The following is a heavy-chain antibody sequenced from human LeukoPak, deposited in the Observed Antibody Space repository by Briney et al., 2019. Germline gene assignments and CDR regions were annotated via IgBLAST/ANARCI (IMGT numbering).Heavy chain of an antibody. Sequence: ASVKVSCKASGYSFINDDINWVRQAPGQGLEWMVWMSPSNGNTGFAQKFQGRVTLTWNTSITTAYMELSSLRSEDTAVYYCARVKVVPASLYYYYMDVWGKGTTVTVSS. CDR2: MSPSNGNT. V-gene: IGHV1-8*03. CDR1: GYSFINDD. CDR3: ARVKVVPASLYYYYMDV. J-gene: IGHJ6*03. D-gene: IGHD2-2*01.